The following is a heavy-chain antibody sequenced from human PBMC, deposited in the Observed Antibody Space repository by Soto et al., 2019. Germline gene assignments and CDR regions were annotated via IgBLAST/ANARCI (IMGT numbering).Heavy chain of an antibody. CDR2: INAGNGNT. CDR3: ARDQGRDIVVVPAAMPAFWFDP. V-gene: IGHV1-3*01. D-gene: IGHD2-2*01. Sequence: ASVKVSFKASGYTFTSYAMHWVRQAPGQRLEWMGWINAGNGNTKYSQKFQGRVTITRDTSVSTAYMELSSLRSEDTAVYYCARDQGRDIVVVPAAMPAFWFDPWGQGTLVTVSS. J-gene: IGHJ5*02. CDR1: GYTFTSYA.